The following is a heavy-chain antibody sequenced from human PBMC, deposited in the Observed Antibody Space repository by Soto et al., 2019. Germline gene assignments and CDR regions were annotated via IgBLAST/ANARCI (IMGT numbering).Heavy chain of an antibody. V-gene: IGHV1-18*04. D-gene: IGHD3-22*01. CDR2: ISAHNGDT. CDR1: GYSFATYG. J-gene: IGHJ4*02. CDR3: ATEPIYYNDGSGYYPLGH. Sequence: ASVKVSCKASGYSFATYGFRWVRQAPGQGLECVGWISAHNGDTHYSQKFQGRVTLTTDTSTNTGYMELRSLTSDDTAVYFCATEPIYYNDGSGYYPLGHWGQGTLVTVSS.